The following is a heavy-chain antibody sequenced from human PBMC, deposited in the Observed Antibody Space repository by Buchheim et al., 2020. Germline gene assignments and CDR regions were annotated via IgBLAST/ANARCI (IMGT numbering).Heavy chain of an antibody. CDR2: VNQDGSGQ. Sequence: EVQLVESGGALVQPGGSLRLSCATSGFTFTNYGMRWVRQAPGKGLEWVASVNQDGSGQYYVDSVRGRFTISRDNAKNSVYLQMNSLRAEDTAVYYRARVSDSSWGKFWGQGTL. CDR1: GFTFTNYG. V-gene: IGHV3-7*01. CDR3: ARVSDSSWGKF. J-gene: IGHJ4*02. D-gene: IGHD7-27*01.